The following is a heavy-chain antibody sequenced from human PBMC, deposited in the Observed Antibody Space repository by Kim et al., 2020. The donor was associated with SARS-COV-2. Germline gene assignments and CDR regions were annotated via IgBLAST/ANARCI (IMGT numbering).Heavy chain of an antibody. Sequence: ASVKVSCKASGYTFTGYYIHWVRQAPGQGLEWMGWINAYSGDTNYAQKFQGSVTLSRDTSIDTAYVELSRLTSDDTAVYFCARGRYIINSYNRAQLDYWGQGTLVTVSS. CDR2: INAYSGDT. CDR1: GYTFTGYY. V-gene: IGHV1-2*02. D-gene: IGHD1-20*01. J-gene: IGHJ4*02. CDR3: ARGRYIINSYNRAQLDY.